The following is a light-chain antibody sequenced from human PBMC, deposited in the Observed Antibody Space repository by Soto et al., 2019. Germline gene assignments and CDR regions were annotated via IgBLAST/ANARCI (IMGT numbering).Light chain of an antibody. Sequence: DIQMTQSPSSLSASVGDRVTITCRASQSISTYLNWYQQKPGKAPKLLIYAASSLQSEVPSRFSGSGSGTDFTLTISSLQPEDFATYSCQQSYSTPPTFGQGTKLEIK. J-gene: IGKJ2*01. CDR1: QSISTY. CDR2: AAS. V-gene: IGKV1-39*01. CDR3: QQSYSTPPT.